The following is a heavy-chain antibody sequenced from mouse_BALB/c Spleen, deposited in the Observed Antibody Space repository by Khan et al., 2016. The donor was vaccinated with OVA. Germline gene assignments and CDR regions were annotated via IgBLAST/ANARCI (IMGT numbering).Heavy chain of an antibody. V-gene: IGHV3-2*02. CDR1: GYSITSYYA. CDR3: AKGNCYGYTMDY. D-gene: IGHD1-1*01. CDR2: ISYSGLT. Sequence: EVQLQESGPGLVKPSQSLSLTCTVTGYSITSYYAWNWIRQFPGNKLEWMGYISYSGLTSYNPSLKSRTSITRYTSTNQFFLPLNSLPSDDSATYYGAKGNCYGYTMDYWGQGTSVTVSS. J-gene: IGHJ4*01.